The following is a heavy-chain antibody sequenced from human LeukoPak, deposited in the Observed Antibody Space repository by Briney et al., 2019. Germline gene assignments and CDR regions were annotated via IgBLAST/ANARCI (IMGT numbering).Heavy chain of an antibody. J-gene: IGHJ6*02. CDR3: ARDPTVHYYYDGMDV. Sequence: GSLRLSCAASGFTFSNAWMSWVRQAPGKGLEWVSYISSGGTTIYYADSVKGRFTISRDNAKNSLYLQMNSLRAEDTAVYYCARDPTVHYYYDGMDVWGQGTTVTVSS. CDR2: ISSGGTTI. D-gene: IGHD4-11*01. CDR1: GFTFSNAW. V-gene: IGHV3-48*04.